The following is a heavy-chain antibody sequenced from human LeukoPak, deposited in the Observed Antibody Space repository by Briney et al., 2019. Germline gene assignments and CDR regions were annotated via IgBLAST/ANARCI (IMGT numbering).Heavy chain of an antibody. CDR2: VIRDGSFT. D-gene: IGHD5-24*01. CDR1: GFTFRSYW. V-gene: IGHV3-74*01. CDR3: VRDGDDFNFDY. J-gene: IGHJ4*02. Sequence: GGSLRLSCAASGFTFRSYWMHWVRQAPGKGLEWVSRVIRDGSFTNYPSSVKGRFTISRDNAKNTLYLQLSSLTAEATAVYFCVRDGDDFNFDYWGQGNLVTVSS.